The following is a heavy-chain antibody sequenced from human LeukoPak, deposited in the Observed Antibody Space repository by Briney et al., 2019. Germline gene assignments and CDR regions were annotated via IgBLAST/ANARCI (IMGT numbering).Heavy chain of an antibody. CDR1: GFFSPHS. CDR2: IRTGGYI. J-gene: IGHJ4*02. V-gene: IGHV3-21*01. D-gene: IGHD2-15*01. CDR3: AGALCSGGSCYSFNY. Sequence: GGSLRLSCAASGFFSPHSLNWVRQAPGKRLEWLSSIRTGGYIHYAESTKGRFIISRDNARDSLYLQMNSLSAEDTAIYYCAGALCSGGSCYSFNYWGQGTLVTVSS.